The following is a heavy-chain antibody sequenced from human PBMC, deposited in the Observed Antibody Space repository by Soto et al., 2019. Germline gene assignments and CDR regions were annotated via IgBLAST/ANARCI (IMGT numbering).Heavy chain of an antibody. D-gene: IGHD3-9*01. V-gene: IGHV3-30*18. J-gene: IGHJ6*02. CDR2: ISYDGSNK. CDR3: AKSPESPLYDILTGPYYYYYYGMDV. CDR1: GFTFSSYG. Sequence: PGGSPRLSCAASGFTFSSYGMHWVRQAPGKGLEWVAVISYDGSNKYYADSVKGRFTISRDNSKNTLYLQMNSLRAEDTAVYYCAKSPESPLYDILTGPYYYYYYGMDVWGQGTTVPVSS.